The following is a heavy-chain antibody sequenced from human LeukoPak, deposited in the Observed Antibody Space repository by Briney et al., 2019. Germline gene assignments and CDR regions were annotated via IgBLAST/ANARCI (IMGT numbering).Heavy chain of an antibody. D-gene: IGHD1-7*01. Sequence: GASVKDSCKASRGTFSASGITWVRQAPGQGLEWMGGIIPMIGITNYAQKFQGRVTITADKSTSTAYMELSSLRSEDTALYYCASGLSGTLRHMDVWGRGTTVIVSS. CDR2: IIPMIGIT. J-gene: IGHJ6*04. CDR1: RGTFSASG. V-gene: IGHV1-69*10. CDR3: ASGLSGTLRHMDV.